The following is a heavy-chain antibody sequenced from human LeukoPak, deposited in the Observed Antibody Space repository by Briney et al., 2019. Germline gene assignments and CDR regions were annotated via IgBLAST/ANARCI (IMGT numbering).Heavy chain of an antibody. Sequence: ASVKFSCKASGYTFTRHDINWVRQATGQGLEWMGWMNPNSSNTGYTQKFQGRVTTTRNTAISTAYMELSRLRSEDTAVYYWARGHNNCTTGVCLFLGYSYYYYMDVWGKGTTVTVSS. V-gene: IGHV1-8*01. D-gene: IGHD2-8*01. CDR1: GYTFTRHD. CDR2: MNPNSSNT. CDR3: ARGHNNCTTGVCLFLGYSYYYYMDV. J-gene: IGHJ6*03.